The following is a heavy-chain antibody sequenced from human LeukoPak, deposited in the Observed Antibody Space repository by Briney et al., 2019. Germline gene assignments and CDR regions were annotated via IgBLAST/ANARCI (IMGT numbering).Heavy chain of an antibody. CDR2: IWYDGSNK. Sequence: PGRSLRLSCAASGFTFSSYGMHWVRQAPGKGLEWVAVIWYDGSNKYYADSVKGRFTTSRDNSKNTLYLQMNSLRAEDTAVYYCARATGGVDYWGQGTLVTVSS. J-gene: IGHJ4*02. V-gene: IGHV3-33*01. CDR1: GFTFSSYG. CDR3: ARATGGVDY. D-gene: IGHD3-10*01.